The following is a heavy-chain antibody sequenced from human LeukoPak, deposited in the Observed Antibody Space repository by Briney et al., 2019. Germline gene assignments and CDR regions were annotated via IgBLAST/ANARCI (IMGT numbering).Heavy chain of an antibody. CDR1: GFTFSRYG. CDR2: IWYDGSTE. CDR3: ARDRVAVSGHVGY. J-gene: IGHJ4*02. Sequence: PGRSLRLSCAPSGFTFSRYGMRWVRQAPGKGLEWVAVIWYDGSTEYYGDSVKGRFTIPRDNSKNTLYLQMNSLRAEDTAVYYCARDRVAVSGHVGYWGQGTLVTVSS. V-gene: IGHV3-33*01. D-gene: IGHD6-19*01.